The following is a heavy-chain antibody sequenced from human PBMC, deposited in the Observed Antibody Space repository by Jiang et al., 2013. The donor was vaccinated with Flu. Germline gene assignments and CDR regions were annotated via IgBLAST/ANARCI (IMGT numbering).Heavy chain of an antibody. V-gene: IGHV1-69*10. CDR2: IIPILGIA. D-gene: IGHD2-21*02. J-gene: IGHJ3*02. CDR1: A. CDR3: ARARDVPDAFDI. Sequence: ATSWVRQAPGQGLEWMGGIIPILGIANYAQKFQGRVTITADKSTSTAYMELGSLRSEDTAVYYCARARDVPDAFDIWGQGTMVTVSS.